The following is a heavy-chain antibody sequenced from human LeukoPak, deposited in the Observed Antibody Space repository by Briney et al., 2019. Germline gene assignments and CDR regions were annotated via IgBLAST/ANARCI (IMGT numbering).Heavy chain of an antibody. CDR1: GFSLSTSGVG. CDR2: IYWDDDK. D-gene: IGHD6-19*01. Sequence: SGPTLVKPTQTLTLTCTFSGFSLSTSGVGVGWIRQPPGKALECLALIYWDDDKRYSPSPKSGLTITKDTSKNQVVLTMTNMDPVDTATYYCAHRRARGQWLTTWDYWGQGTLVTVSS. J-gene: IGHJ4*02. CDR3: AHRRARGQWLTTWDY. V-gene: IGHV2-5*02.